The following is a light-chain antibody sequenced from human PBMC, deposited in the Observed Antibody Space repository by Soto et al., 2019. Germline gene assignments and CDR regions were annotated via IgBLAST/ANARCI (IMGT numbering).Light chain of an antibody. Sequence: EIGFTQAPGTLSLSPGERATLSCRASQSMTSNYLAWYQQQPGQAPRLLIYAASTRATAVPDRFSGSGSGTDFTLTITSLQSDDFAVYFCQQYTDWPITFGQGTRLEIK. V-gene: IGKV3-20*01. J-gene: IGKJ5*01. CDR2: AAS. CDR3: QQYTDWPIT. CDR1: QSMTSNY.